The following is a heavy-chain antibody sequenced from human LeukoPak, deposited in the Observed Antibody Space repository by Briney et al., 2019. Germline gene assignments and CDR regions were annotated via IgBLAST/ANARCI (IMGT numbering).Heavy chain of an antibody. CDR3: AKFPDSSGYYYFDY. CDR1: GFSLYTYS. Sequence: EGSLRLSCAASGFSLYTYSMNWVRQAPGKGLEWVSGVTGSSGSTYYADSVKGRFTISRDTSKNTLYLQMNGLRAEDTAVYYCAKFPDSSGYYYFDYWGQGTLVTVSS. J-gene: IGHJ4*02. D-gene: IGHD3-22*01. V-gene: IGHV3-23*01. CDR2: VTGSSGST.